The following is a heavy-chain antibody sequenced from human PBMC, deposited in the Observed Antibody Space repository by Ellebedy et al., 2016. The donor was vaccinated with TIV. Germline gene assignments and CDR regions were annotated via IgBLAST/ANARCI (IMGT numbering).Heavy chain of an antibody. CDR2: ISFDGSNK. D-gene: IGHD1-1*01. CDR3: ARTLGSTGHWYGYYFDY. CDR1: GFTLSNYV. V-gene: IGHV3-30*04. J-gene: IGHJ4*02. Sequence: PGGSLRLSCAASGFTLSNYVMHWVRQAPGKGLEWVAVISFDGSNKNYADSVKDRFTISRDNSKNTLYLQMNSLRAEDTAIYYCARTLGSTGHWYGYYFDYWGQGTLVTVSS.